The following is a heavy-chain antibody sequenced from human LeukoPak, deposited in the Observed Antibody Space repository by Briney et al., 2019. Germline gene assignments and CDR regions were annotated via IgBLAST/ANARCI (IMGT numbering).Heavy chain of an antibody. J-gene: IGHJ6*03. CDR2: IYYSGST. CDR1: GGSISSGTYY. Sequence: SENLSLTCTVSGGSISSGTYYWGWIRQPPGKGLEWIGSIYYSGSTYYNPSLKSRVTISVDRSKNQFSLKLSSVTVADTAVYYCARGPYYYMDVWGKGTTVTVS. CDR3: ARGPYYYMDV. V-gene: IGHV4-39*07.